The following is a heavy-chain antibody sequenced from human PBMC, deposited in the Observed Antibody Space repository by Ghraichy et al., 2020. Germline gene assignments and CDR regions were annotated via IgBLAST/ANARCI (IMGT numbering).Heavy chain of an antibody. CDR2: IKSKTDGGTT. J-gene: IGHJ4*02. CDR1: GFTFSNAW. V-gene: IGHV3-15*01. D-gene: IGHD3-22*01. Sequence: GVLRLSCAASGFTFSNAWMSWVRQAPGKGLEWVGRIKSKTDGGTTDYAAPVKGRFTISRDDSKNTLYLQMNSLKTEDTAVYYCTTDPTYYYDSRGDYWGQGTLVTVSS. CDR3: TTDPTYYYDSRGDY.